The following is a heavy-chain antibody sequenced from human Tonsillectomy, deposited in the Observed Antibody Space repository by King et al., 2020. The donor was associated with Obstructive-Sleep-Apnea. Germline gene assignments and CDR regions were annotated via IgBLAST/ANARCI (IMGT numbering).Heavy chain of an antibody. Sequence: EVQLVESGGGLVQPGGSLRLSCAASGFTFRSYSMNWVRQTPGKRLEWVSYISSGSDTIKYADSVKGRFTISRDNAKNSLYLQMNSLRAEDTAVYYCASPRPGAASPGTLNWGQGTLVTVSS. CDR1: GFTFRSYS. V-gene: IGHV3-48*01. CDR3: ASPRPGAASPGTLN. J-gene: IGHJ4*02. CDR2: ISSGSDTI. D-gene: IGHD6-13*01.